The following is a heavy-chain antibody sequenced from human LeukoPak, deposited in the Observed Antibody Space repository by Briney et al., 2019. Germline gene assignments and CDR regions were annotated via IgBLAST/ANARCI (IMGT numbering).Heavy chain of an antibody. CDR3: ARSSPYDSRFDP. CDR1: GGSFSIYY. D-gene: IGHD3-22*01. V-gene: IGHV4-4*07. J-gene: IGHJ5*02. Sequence: PSETLSLTCTVSGGSFSIYYWSWIRQPAGKGLEWIGRIYSSGSTNYNPSLKSRVTMSIDTSKNQFSLRLSSVTAADTAFYYCARSSPYDSRFDPWGQGTLVTVSS. CDR2: IYSSGST.